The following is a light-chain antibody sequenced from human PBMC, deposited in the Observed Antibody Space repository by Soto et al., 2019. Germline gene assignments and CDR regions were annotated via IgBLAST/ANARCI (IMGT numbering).Light chain of an antibody. Sequence: EIVLTRSPGTLSLSPGERATLSCRASQSVSSNSLAWYQQKPGQAPRLLIFGASNRATGIPDRFSGSGSGTDFTLSIRRLEPEDYAVYYCQQYGSSPQTFGQGTKVEIK. J-gene: IGKJ1*01. CDR2: GAS. V-gene: IGKV3-20*01. CDR3: QQYGSSPQT. CDR1: QSVSSNS.